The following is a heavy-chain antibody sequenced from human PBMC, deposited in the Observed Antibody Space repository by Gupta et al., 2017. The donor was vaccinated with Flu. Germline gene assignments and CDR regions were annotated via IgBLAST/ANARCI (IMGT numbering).Heavy chain of an antibody. CDR2: IKSDGTGS. D-gene: IGHD3-22*01. Sequence: EVQLVESGGGLVQPGGSLRLSCSASGLNFGSFWMHWVRQPPGKGLERISRIKSDGTGSTHADAVRGRFTISRDNAKSTVYLQMTSLRVEDTAVYDCVREPHSGNFYGESHWGQGALVTVSS. J-gene: IGHJ4*02. CDR3: VREPHSGNFYGESH. V-gene: IGHV3-74*03. CDR1: GLNFGSFW.